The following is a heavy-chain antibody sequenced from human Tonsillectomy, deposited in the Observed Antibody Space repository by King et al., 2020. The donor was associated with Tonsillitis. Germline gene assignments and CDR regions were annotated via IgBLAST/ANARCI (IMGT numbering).Heavy chain of an antibody. V-gene: IGHV4-59*01. D-gene: IGHD6-13*01. CDR2: IYYSGST. CDR1: GGSISSYY. Sequence: QLQESGPGLVKPSETLSLTCTVSGGSISSYYWSWIRQPPGKGLEWIGYIYYSGSTHYNPPLKSRVTISVVTSKNQFSLKLSSVTAADTAVYYCARTGAAADLDYWGQGTLVTVSS. CDR3: ARTGAAADLDY. J-gene: IGHJ4*02.